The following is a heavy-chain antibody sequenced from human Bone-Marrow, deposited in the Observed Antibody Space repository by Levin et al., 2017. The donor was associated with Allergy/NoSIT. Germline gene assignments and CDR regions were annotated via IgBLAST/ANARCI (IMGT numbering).Heavy chain of an antibody. CDR1: GFTFSSYA. CDR2: IGYSGGTT. Sequence: GESLKISCETSGFTFSSYAMSWVRQAPGKGLEWVSSIGYSGGTTYSADSVKGRFTISRDNSRNTVFLQMNSLRAEDSALYYCAKQALDTTGYSGHWFFDLWGRGTLVTVSS. J-gene: IGHJ2*01. D-gene: IGHD3-22*01. CDR3: AKQALDTTGYSGHWFFDL. V-gene: IGHV3-23*01.